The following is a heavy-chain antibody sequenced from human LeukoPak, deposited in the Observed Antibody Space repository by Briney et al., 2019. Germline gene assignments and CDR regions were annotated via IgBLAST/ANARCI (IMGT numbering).Heavy chain of an antibody. CDR1: GFTFSNYG. CDR3: ARDYGGSSPFDY. J-gene: IGHJ4*02. V-gene: IGHV3-48*04. D-gene: IGHD4-23*01. Sequence: GGSLRLSCAASGFTFSNYGMHWVRQAPGKGLEWVSYISSSGSAIYYADSVKGRFTISRDNAKNSLYLQMNSLRAEDTAVYYCARDYGGSSPFDYWGQGTLVTVSS. CDR2: ISSSGSAI.